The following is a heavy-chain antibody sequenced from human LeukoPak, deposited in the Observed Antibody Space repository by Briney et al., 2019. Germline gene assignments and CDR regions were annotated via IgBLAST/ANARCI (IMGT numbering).Heavy chain of an antibody. CDR3: AKIADYYYGSGGHFDY. CDR2: ISGSGGST. D-gene: IGHD3-10*01. Sequence: PGGSLRLSCAASGFTFSSYGMSWVRQAPGKGLEWVSAISGSGGSTYYADSVKGRFTISRDNSKNTLYLQMNSLRAEDTAVYYCAKIADYYYGSGGHFDYWGQGTLVTVSS. CDR1: GFTFSSYG. V-gene: IGHV3-23*01. J-gene: IGHJ4*02.